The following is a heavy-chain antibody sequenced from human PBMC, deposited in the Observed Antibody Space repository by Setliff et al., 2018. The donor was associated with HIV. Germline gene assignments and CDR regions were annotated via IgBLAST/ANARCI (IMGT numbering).Heavy chain of an antibody. Sequence: SVKVSCKASGGTSSTYAINWVRQAPGQGLEWMGQIIPILEITSYAQKFQGRLTITADEFTTTMYMELSSLRSDDTAVYYCAGPRGDEAFDIWGQGTMVTVSS. J-gene: IGHJ3*02. D-gene: IGHD3-10*01. V-gene: IGHV1-69*10. CDR3: AGPRGDEAFDI. CDR1: GGTSSTYA. CDR2: IIPILEIT.